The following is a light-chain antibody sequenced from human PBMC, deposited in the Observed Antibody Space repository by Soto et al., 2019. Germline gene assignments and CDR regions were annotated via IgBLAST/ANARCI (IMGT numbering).Light chain of an antibody. Sequence: QSVLTQTPSASGTPGQRVTISCSGSSSNIGSNYVYWYQQVPGTAPKLLIFRDDQRPSGVPDRFSGSKSGTSASLAISGLRSEDEADYYCASWDDSLSGGVFGGGTKVTVL. CDR3: ASWDDSLSGGV. V-gene: IGLV1-47*01. CDR2: RDD. J-gene: IGLJ3*02. CDR1: SSNIGSNY.